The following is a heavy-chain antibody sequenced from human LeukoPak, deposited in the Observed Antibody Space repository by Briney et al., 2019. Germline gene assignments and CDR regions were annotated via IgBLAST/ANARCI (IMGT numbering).Heavy chain of an antibody. J-gene: IGHJ4*02. CDR3: AKDGNRYSSGWYYFDY. V-gene: IGHV3-23*01. CDR2: ISGSGGST. CDR1: XXXXSSYA. D-gene: IGHD6-19*01. Sequence: PGGSLRLSXXXXXXXXSSYAMSWVRXAPGKGLEWVSAISGSGGSTYYADSVKGRFTISRDNSKNTLYLQMNSLRAEDTAVYYCAKDGNRYSSGWYYFDYWGQGTLVTVSS.